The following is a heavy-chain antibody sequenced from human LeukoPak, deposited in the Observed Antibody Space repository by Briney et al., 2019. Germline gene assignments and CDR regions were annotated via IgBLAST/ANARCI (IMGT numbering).Heavy chain of an antibody. Sequence: GGSLRLSCAASGFTFSSYSMNWVRQAPGKGLEWVSYISSSGSTIYYADSVKGRFTISRDNAKNSLYLQMNSLRAEDTAVYYCAREDILTGYYSSPYYYGMDVWGQGTTVTVSS. D-gene: IGHD3-9*01. J-gene: IGHJ6*02. CDR3: AREDILTGYYSSPYYYGMDV. V-gene: IGHV3-48*04. CDR1: GFTFSSYS. CDR2: ISSSGSTI.